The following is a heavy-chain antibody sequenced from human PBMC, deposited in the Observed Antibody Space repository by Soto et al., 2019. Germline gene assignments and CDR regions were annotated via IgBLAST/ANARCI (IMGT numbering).Heavy chain of an antibody. D-gene: IGHD6-19*01. J-gene: IGHJ4*02. CDR3: ARAYDPGIAVAGTFDFDY. CDR1: GGSISNSNYY. V-gene: IGHV4-39*01. Sequence: SETLSLTCTVSGGSISNSNYYWGWIRQPPGKGLEWIGSIYYSGTTYYNPSLKSRVTISVDTSKNQFSLKLSSVTAADTAVYYCARAYDPGIAVAGTFDFDYWGQGNLVTVSS. CDR2: IYYSGTT.